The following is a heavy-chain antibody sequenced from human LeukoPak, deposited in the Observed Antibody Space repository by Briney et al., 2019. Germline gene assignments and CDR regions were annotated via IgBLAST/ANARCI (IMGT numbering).Heavy chain of an antibody. CDR1: GGSISSGDYY. D-gene: IGHD3-3*01. V-gene: IGHV4-30-4*01. Sequence: SQTLSLTCTVSGGSISSGDYYWSWIRQPPGKGLEWIGYIYYSGSTYYNPSLKSRVTISVDTSKNQFSLKLSSVTAADTAVYYCARAVASYDFWSDYYKVWYFDLWGRGTLVTVSS. CDR2: IYYSGST. J-gene: IGHJ2*01. CDR3: ARAVASYDFWSDYYKVWYFDL.